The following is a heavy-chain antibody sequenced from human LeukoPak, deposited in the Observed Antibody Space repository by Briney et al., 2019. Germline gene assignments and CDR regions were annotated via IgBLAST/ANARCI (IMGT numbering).Heavy chain of an antibody. V-gene: IGHV4-34*01. CDR3: ARGGRGYSGYDMRACLDY. Sequence: SETLSLTCAVYGGSFSGYYWSWIRQPPGKGLEWIGEINHSGSTNYNPSLKSRVTISVDTSKNQFSLKLSSVTTADTAVYYCARGGRGYSGYDMRACLDYWGQGTLVTVSS. J-gene: IGHJ4*02. CDR1: GGSFSGYY. CDR2: INHSGST. D-gene: IGHD5-12*01.